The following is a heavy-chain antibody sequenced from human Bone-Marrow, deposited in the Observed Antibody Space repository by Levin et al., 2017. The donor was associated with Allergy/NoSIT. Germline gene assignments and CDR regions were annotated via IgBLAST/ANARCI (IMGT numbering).Heavy chain of an antibody. CDR1: GFSLSTSGMC. D-gene: IGHD2-8*01. CDR3: ARTSLVNGVRYFDQ. Sequence: TLSLTCTFSGFSLSTSGMCVSWIRQPPGTALEWLALIDWEDDKFYSTSLKSRLTISKDTSKDQVVLRMTNMEPADTATYFCARTSLVNGVRYFDQWGQGSQVTVSS. CDR2: IDWEDDK. J-gene: IGHJ4*02. V-gene: IGHV2-70*01.